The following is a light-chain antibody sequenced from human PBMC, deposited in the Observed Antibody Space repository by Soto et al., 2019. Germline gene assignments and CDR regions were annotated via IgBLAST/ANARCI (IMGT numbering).Light chain of an antibody. V-gene: IGKV3-20*01. J-gene: IGKJ1*01. CDR3: QQYGSSPVT. CDR1: QSVRSSY. CDR2: GAS. Sequence: ETVLTQSPGTLSLSPGERDTVSCRASQSVRSSYLAWYQQKPGQAPRLLIYGASSRATGIPDRFSGSGSGTDFTLTISRLEPEDFAVYYCQQYGSSPVTFGQGTKVDIK.